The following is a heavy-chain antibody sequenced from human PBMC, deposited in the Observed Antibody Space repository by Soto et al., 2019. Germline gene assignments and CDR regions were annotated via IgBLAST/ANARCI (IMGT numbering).Heavy chain of an antibody. D-gene: IGHD2-8*01. V-gene: IGHV1-2*04. CDR3: ARGDSTDCSNGVCSFFYNHDMDV. J-gene: IGHJ6*02. CDR2: INPKSGGT. CDR1: GYSFTDYH. Sequence: ASVKVSCKASGYSFTDYHIHWVRQAPGQGLEWLGRINPKSGGTSTAQKFQGWVTMTTDTSFSTASMELTRLTSDDTAIYYCARGDSTDCSNGVCSFFYNHDMDVWGQGTTVTASS.